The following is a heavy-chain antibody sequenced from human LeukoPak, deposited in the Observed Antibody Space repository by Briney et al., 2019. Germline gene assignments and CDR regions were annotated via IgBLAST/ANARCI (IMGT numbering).Heavy chain of an antibody. CDR2: INSDGSST. V-gene: IGHV3-74*01. CDR3: AKDPTSSGWAHLDY. D-gene: IGHD6-19*01. CDR1: GFTFSGYW. Sequence: GGSLRLSCVGSGFTFSGYWMHWVRQAPGKGLVWVSRINSDGSSTNYADSVKGRFTISRDNAKNTLYLQMNSLRAEDTAVYYCAKDPTSSGWAHLDYWGQGTLVTVSS. J-gene: IGHJ4*02.